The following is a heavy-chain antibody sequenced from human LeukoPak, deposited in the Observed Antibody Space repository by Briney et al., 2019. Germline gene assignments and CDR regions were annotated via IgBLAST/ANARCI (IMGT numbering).Heavy chain of an antibody. J-gene: IGHJ4*02. CDR2: IYYSGST. CDR1: GGSISSYY. Sequence: SETLSLTCTVSGGSISSYYWSWIRQPPGKGLEWIGYIYYSGSTNYSPSLKSRVTISVDTSKNQFSLKLSSVTAADTAVYYCARTTGYYDSSGYGYWGQGTLVTVSS. V-gene: IGHV4-59*01. CDR3: ARTTGYYDSSGYGY. D-gene: IGHD3-22*01.